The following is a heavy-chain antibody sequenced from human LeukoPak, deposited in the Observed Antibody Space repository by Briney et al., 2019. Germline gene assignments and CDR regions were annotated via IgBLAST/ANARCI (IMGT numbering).Heavy chain of an antibody. CDR3: ARGRVGENWFDP. J-gene: IGHJ5*02. CDR1: GDSTSSDRYY. CDR2: IYDSGST. D-gene: IGHD2-15*01. Sequence: SETLSLTCTISGDSTSSDRYYGGWVRQPPGKGLEWIGSIYDSGSTYYNPSLKSRVTISVDTSKNQFSLKLSSVTAADTAVYYCARGRVGENWFDPWGQGTLVTVSS. V-gene: IGHV4-39*07.